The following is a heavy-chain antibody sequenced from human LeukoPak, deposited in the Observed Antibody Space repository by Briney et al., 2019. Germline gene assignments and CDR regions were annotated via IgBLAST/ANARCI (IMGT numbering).Heavy chain of an antibody. V-gene: IGHV3-23*01. CDR2: ISGSCGST. J-gene: IGHJ6*03. Sequence: SLRLSCAASGFTFSSYAMSWVRQAPGKGLECVSAISGSCGSTYYADSVKGRFTISRDNSKNTLYLQLNSLRAEDTAVYYCAKLGDYYYYMDVWGKGTTVTVSS. CDR1: GFTFSSYA. CDR3: AKLGDYYYYMDV. D-gene: IGHD2-15*01.